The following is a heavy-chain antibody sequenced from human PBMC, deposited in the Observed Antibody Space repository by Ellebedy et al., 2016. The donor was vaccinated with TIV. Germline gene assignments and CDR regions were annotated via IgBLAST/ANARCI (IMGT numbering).Heavy chain of an antibody. CDR3: ATAPGDYFDY. V-gene: IGHV4-31*03. J-gene: IGHJ4*02. CDR1: GGSINSGGYY. Sequence: MPSDTLSLTCTVSGGSINSGGYYWSWIRQHQGQGLEWIGYMYHSGSTNYNPSLKSRVTIAADTSKNQFSLKLSSVNAADTAVYYCATAPGDYFDYWGQGTLVTVSS. D-gene: IGHD4-17*01. CDR2: MYHSGST.